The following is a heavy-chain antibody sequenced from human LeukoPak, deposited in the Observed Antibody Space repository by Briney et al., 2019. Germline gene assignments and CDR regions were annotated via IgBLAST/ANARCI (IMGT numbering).Heavy chain of an antibody. CDR1: GFTVSSNY. CDR3: ARGKIWSPVYLSH. D-gene: IGHD3-10*01. V-gene: IGHV4-59*02. CDR2: IYSSGTT. J-gene: IGHJ4*02. Sequence: GSLRLSCAASGFTVSSNYMSWVRQPPGKGLEWIGNIYSSGTTNYNPSLKSRVTISMDTSKNQFSLKLSSVTAADTAVYYCARGKIWSPVYLSHWGQGTLVTVSS.